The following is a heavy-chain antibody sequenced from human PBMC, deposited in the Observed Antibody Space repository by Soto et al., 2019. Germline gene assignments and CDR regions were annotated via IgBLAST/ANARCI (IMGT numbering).Heavy chain of an antibody. CDR3: ARDFGVVISSWSGGMDV. D-gene: IGHD3-3*01. CDR1: GYSISSGYY. Sequence: PSETLSLTCAVSGYSISSGYYWGWIRQPPGKGLEWIGSIYHSGTTYYNPSLKSRVTISVDTSKSQFSLRLSSVSAADTAVYYCARDFGVVISSWSGGMDVWGQGTTVTVSS. V-gene: IGHV4-38-2*02. CDR2: IYHSGTT. J-gene: IGHJ6*02.